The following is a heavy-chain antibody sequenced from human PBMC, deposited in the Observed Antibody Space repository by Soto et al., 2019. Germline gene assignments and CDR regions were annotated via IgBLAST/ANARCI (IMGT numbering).Heavy chain of an antibody. CDR1: GYTFTSYY. Sequence: ASVKVSCKASGYTFTSYYMHWVRQAPGQGLEWMGIINPSGGSTSYAQKFQGRVTMTRDTSTSTVYMELSSLRSEGTAVYYCARDHRPTMVRGVITYYFDYWGQGTLVTVSS. CDR2: INPSGGST. CDR3: ARDHRPTMVRGVITYYFDY. J-gene: IGHJ4*02. D-gene: IGHD3-10*01. V-gene: IGHV1-46*01.